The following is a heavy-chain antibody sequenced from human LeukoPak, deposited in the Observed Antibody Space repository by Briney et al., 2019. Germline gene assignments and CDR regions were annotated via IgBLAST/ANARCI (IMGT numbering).Heavy chain of an antibody. CDR3: ARGVPKPYIAAAGALGY. CDR1: GGSFSGYY. J-gene: IGHJ4*02. Sequence: SETLSLTCAVYGGSFSGYYWSWIRQPPRKGLEWIGEINHSGSTNYNPSLKSRVTISVDTSKNQFSLKLSSVTAADTAVYYCARGVPKPYIAAAGALGYWGQGTLVTVSS. CDR2: INHSGST. D-gene: IGHD6-13*01. V-gene: IGHV4-34*01.